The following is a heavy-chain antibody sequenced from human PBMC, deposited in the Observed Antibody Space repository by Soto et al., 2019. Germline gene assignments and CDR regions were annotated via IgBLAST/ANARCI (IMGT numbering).Heavy chain of an antibody. CDR2: IYYSGSS. CDR1: GGCISGYY. Sequence: SETLSLTCTVSGGCISGYYWSWIRQPPGKGLEWIAYIYYSGSSNSNPSLKSRVTISVDTSKNQFSLKLSSVTAADTAVYYCARHSNEYRKSLDYWGQGTLVTVS. D-gene: IGHD1-1*01. V-gene: IGHV4-59*08. CDR3: ARHSNEYRKSLDY. J-gene: IGHJ4*02.